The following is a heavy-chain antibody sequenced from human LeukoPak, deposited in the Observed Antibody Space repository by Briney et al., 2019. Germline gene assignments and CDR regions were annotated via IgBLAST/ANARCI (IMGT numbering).Heavy chain of an antibody. D-gene: IGHD6-13*01. Sequence: GESLKSFCRGAGYIFFSYWIGWVRQMPGKGLEWMGIIYPSDSDTRYSPSFQGQVTISADKPVSTAYLQWRSLKASDSAMYYCARRIAGSGVYSCGEGTLVTVSS. CDR3: ARRIAGSGVYS. CDR2: IYPSDSDT. V-gene: IGHV5-51*01. CDR1: GYIFFSYW. J-gene: IGHJ5*01.